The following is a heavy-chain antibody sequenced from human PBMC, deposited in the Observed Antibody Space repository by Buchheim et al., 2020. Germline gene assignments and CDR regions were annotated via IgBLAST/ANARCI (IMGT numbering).Heavy chain of an antibody. Sequence: EVQLLESGGGLVQPGGSLRLSCAASGFTFSSYAMSWVRQAPGKGLEWVSVIGGSGGTTFYADSVKGRFTISRDNSKNTVYLQMNSLRAEDTAVYYCAKRAVGSSGWSTFDSWGQGTL. D-gene: IGHD6-19*01. CDR3: AKRAVGSSGWSTFDS. CDR1: GFTFSSYA. V-gene: IGHV3-23*01. CDR2: IGGSGGTT. J-gene: IGHJ4*02.